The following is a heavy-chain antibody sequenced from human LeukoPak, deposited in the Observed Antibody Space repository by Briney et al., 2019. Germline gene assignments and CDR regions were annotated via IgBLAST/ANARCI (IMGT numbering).Heavy chain of an antibody. J-gene: IGHJ4*02. CDR3: AREGCSSTSCYPGPFDY. CDR1: GGSISSSSYY. V-gene: IGHV4-39*07. CDR2: IYYSGST. Sequence: SETLSLTCTVSGGSISSSSYYWGWIRQPPGKGLEWIGSIYYSGSTYYDPSLKSRVTISVDTSKNQFSLKLSSVTAADTAVYYCAREGCSSTSCYPGPFDYWGQGTLVTVSS. D-gene: IGHD2-2*01.